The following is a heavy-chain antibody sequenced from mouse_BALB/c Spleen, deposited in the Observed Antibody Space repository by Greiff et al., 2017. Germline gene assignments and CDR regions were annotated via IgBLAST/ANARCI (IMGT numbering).Heavy chain of an antibody. CDR1: GYTFTSYY. D-gene: IGHD2-12*01. Sequence: QVQLQQSGAELVKPGASVKLSCKASGYTFTSYYMYWVKQRPGQGLEWIGEINPSNGGTNFNEKFKSKATLTVDKSSSTAYMQLSSLTSEDSAVYYCTRGDDDAWFAYWGQGTLVTVSA. CDR3: TRGDDDAWFAY. J-gene: IGHJ3*01. V-gene: IGHV1S81*02. CDR2: INPSNGGT.